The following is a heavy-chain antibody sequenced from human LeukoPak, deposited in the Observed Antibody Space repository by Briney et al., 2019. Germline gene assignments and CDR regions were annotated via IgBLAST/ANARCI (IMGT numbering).Heavy chain of an antibody. Sequence: GGSLRLSCAASGFTFSSYAMHWVRQAPGKGLEWVAVISYDGSNKYYADSVKGRFTISRDNSKNTLYLQMNSLRAEDTAVYYCARDRFRWEVAFDIWGQGTMVTVSS. CDR2: ISYDGSNK. V-gene: IGHV3-30*04. CDR3: ARDRFRWEVAFDI. J-gene: IGHJ3*02. D-gene: IGHD1-26*01. CDR1: GFTFSSYA.